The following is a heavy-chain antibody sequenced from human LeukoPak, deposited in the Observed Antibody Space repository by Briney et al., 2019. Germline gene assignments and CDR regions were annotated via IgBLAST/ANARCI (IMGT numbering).Heavy chain of an antibody. CDR3: ARVESWEHSGSSQDAFDI. CDR1: GYTFTNYY. Sequence: ASVKVSCKASGYTFTNYYIHWVRQAPGQGLEWMGVINPSGGSTSYAQMFQGRVTMTRDRSTNTLYMELSSLRSEDTAVYYCARVESWEHSGSSQDAFDIWGQGTMVTVSS. J-gene: IGHJ3*02. V-gene: IGHV1-46*01. CDR2: INPSGGST. D-gene: IGHD1-26*01.